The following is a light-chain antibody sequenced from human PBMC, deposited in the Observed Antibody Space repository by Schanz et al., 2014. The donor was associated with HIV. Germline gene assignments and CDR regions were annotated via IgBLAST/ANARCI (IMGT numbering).Light chain of an antibody. CDR3: QQYYNSPRT. CDR2: WAS. Sequence: DIVMTQSPDSLAVSLGERATINCKSSQSVLYSSNNKTYLAWYQQKAGQPPKLLINWASTRESGVPDRFRGSGSGAFFTLTINSLQAEDVAVYYCQQYYNSPRTFGQGTKVEIK. CDR1: QSVLYSSNNKTY. V-gene: IGKV4-1*01. J-gene: IGKJ1*01.